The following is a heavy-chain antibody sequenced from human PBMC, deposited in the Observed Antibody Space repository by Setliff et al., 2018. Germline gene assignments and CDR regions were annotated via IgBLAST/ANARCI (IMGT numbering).Heavy chain of an antibody. CDR1: GGSISSYY. V-gene: IGHV4-4*07. J-gene: IGHJ6*02. CDR3: ARGYGSGSYPYYYGMDV. CDR2: IYIGGRS. Sequence: SETLSLTCTVPGGSISSYYWSWIRQPAGKGLEWIGHIYIGGRSNYNPSLKSRVTMSIDTSKNQFSLKLNSVTAADTAVYYCARGYGSGSYPYYYGMDVWGQGTTVTVSS. D-gene: IGHD3-10*01.